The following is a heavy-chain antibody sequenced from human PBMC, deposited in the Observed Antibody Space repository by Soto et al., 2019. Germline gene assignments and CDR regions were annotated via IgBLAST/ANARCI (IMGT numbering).Heavy chain of an antibody. D-gene: IGHD5-12*01. CDR1: GFSLTTTDMG. CDR2: IYWDDDK. J-gene: IGHJ4*02. Sequence: QITLKESGPTLVKPTQTLTLTCTFSGFSLTTTDMGVGWIRQPPGKALEWLALIYWDDDKYYNPSLKSRLIITKDSSKNQVVLTMTNMDSVDTATYYCAHSVAHRHQCSGYYGADCWGQGTLVTVSS. CDR3: AHSVAHRHQCSGYYGADC. V-gene: IGHV2-5*02.